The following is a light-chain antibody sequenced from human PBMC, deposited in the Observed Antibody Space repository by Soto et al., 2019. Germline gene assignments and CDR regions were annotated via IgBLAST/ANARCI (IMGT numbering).Light chain of an antibody. J-gene: IGKJ1*01. Sequence: EIVMTQSPATLSVSPGERATLSCRASQSVSTNLAWYQQKPGQAPRLLIFGASTRATGVPARFSGSGSGTEFTLTISSLQSEDFAVYYCLQHNSWPRTFGQGTRLEV. CDR3: LQHNSWPRT. V-gene: IGKV3-15*01. CDR2: GAS. CDR1: QSVSTN.